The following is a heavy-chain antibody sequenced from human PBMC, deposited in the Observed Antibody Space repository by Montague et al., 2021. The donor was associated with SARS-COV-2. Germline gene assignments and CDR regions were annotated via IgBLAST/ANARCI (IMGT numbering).Heavy chain of an antibody. CDR1: GGSISTYY. D-gene: IGHD3-9*01. V-gene: IGHV4-59*01. CDR2: IDYSGST. J-gene: IGHJ6*02. CDR3: ARLPYDNSYGMDV. Sequence: SETLSLTCTVSGGSISTYYLNWIRPFPGTGLEWIGYIDYSGSTNYNPSLQSRVIISVDRSKIQFSLKLNSVTAADTAIYYCARLPYDNSYGMDVWGQGTTVTVSS.